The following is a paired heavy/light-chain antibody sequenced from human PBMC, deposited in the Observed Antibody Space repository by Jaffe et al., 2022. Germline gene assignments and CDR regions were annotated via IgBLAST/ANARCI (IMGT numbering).Heavy chain of an antibody. J-gene: IGHJ6*03. D-gene: IGHD5-12*01. V-gene: IGHV2-70*20. CDR3: ARTRRDGYNFLDYYYYMDV. CDR1: GFSLSTSGMC. CDR2: IDWDDDK. Sequence: QVTLRESGPALVKPTQTLTLTCTFSGFSLSTSGMCVSWVRQPPGKALEWLALIDWDDDKYYSTSLKTRLTISKDTSKNQVVLTMTNMDPVDTATYYCARTRRDGYNFLDYYYYMDVWGKGTTVTVSS.
Light chain of an antibody. CDR1: SSNIGSNT. CDR2: SNN. CDR3: AAWDDSLNGPHAV. V-gene: IGLV1-44*01. Sequence: QSVLTQPPSASGTPGQRVTISCSGSSSNIGSNTVNWYQQLPGTAPKLLIYSNNQRPSGVPDRFSGSKSGTSASLAISGLQSEDEADYYCAAWDDSLNGPHAVFGGGTQLTVL. J-gene: IGLJ7*01.